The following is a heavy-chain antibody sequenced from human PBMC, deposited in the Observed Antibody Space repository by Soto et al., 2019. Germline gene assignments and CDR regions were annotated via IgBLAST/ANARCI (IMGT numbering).Heavy chain of an antibody. D-gene: IGHD5-12*01. CDR3: VRDSPLGSTFSGYDGIDY. J-gene: IGHJ4*02. V-gene: IGHV1-69*08. CDR1: GGTFSNDI. CDR2: SIPLLDTT. Sequence: QVQLVQSGAEVKKPGSSVKVSCKTSGGTFSNDIITWVRQAPGQGLEWMGRSIPLLDTTNYAPKFQGRVTSTADQSTCTRYMELNSLRSEDTAVYYCVRDSPLGSTFSGYDGIDYWGQGTLVTVSS.